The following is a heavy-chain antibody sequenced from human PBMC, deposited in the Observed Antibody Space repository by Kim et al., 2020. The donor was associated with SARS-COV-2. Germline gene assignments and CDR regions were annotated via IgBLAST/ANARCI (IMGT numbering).Heavy chain of an antibody. CDR1: GFTFSSYA. CDR2: ISYDGSNK. D-gene: IGHD2-15*01. CDR3: AREACSGGSCYGGYFDY. V-gene: IGHV3-30*04. J-gene: IGHJ4*01. Sequence: GGSLRLSCAASGFTFSSYAMHWVRQAPGKGLEWVAVISYDGSNKYYADSVKGRFTISRDNSKNTLYLQMNSLRAEDTAVYYCAREACSGGSCYGGYFDY.